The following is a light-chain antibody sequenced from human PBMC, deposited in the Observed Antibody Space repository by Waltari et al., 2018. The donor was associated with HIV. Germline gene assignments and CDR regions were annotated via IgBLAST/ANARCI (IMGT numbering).Light chain of an antibody. CDR2: GVS. J-gene: IGKJ1*01. CDR1: RYISSY. Sequence: DIQMTQSPSSLSAAVGDRVTITCRASRYISSYLNWYQHKPGNAPKLLIYGVSTLHSGVPSRFSGSGSATEFTLTISSLQPEDFATYYCQQSYTSPRFGQGTKVEI. CDR3: QQSYTSPR. V-gene: IGKV1-39*01.